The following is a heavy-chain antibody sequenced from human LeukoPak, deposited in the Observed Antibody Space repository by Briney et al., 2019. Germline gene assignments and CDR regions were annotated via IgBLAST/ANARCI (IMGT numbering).Heavy chain of an antibody. CDR1: GVSLSIYY. Sequence: SETLSLTRTVSGVSLSIYYWSWVSHPPGKGLECIVDIYSSGSTNYNPSLKSRVTISVDTSTNQCSLRLSSVTAADTAVYYCARVFRGYSYGPFDCWGQGTLVTVS. CDR2: IYSSGST. D-gene: IGHD5-18*01. J-gene: IGHJ4*02. CDR3: ARVFRGYSYGPFDC. V-gene: IGHV4-59*01.